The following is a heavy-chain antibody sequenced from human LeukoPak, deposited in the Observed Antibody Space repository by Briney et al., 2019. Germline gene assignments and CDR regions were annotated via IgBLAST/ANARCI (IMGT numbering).Heavy chain of an antibody. CDR3: ARDRYYDSSGYFDAFDI. CDR2: ISSSSSYI. V-gene: IGHV3-21*01. CDR1: GFTFSSYS. D-gene: IGHD3-22*01. J-gene: IGHJ3*02. Sequence: GGSLRLSCAASGFTFSSYSMNWVRQAPGKVLEWVSSISSSSSYIYYADSVKGRFTISRDNAKNSLYLQMNSLRAEDTAVYYCARDRYYDSSGYFDAFDIWGQGTMVTVSS.